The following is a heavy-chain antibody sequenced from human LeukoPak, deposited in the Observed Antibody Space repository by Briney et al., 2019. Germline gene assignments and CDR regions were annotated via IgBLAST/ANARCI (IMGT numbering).Heavy chain of an antibody. J-gene: IGHJ4*02. CDR1: GGSFSGYY. CDR3: ARGQGTVTTH. V-gene: IGHV4-34*01. CDR2: INHSGST. D-gene: IGHD4-17*01. Sequence: PSETLSLTCAVYGGSFSGYYWSWIRQPPGKGLEWIGEINHSGSTNYNPSLRSRVTISVDTSKNQFSLKLSSVTAADTAVYYCARGQGTVTTHWGQGTLVTVSS.